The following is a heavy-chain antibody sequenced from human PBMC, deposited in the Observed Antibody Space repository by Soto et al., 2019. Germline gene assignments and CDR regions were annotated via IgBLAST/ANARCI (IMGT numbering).Heavy chain of an antibody. CDR3: ARVKKRSGYYFDY. CDR1: GGTFSSYT. V-gene: IGHV1-69*02. CDR2: IIPILGIA. J-gene: IGHJ4*02. Sequence: GASVKVSCKASGGTFSSYTISWVRQAPGQGLEWMGRIIPILGIANYAQKFQGRVTITADKSTSTAYMELSSLRSEDTAVYYCARVKKRSGYYFDYWGRGTLVTVSS. D-gene: IGHD6-25*01.